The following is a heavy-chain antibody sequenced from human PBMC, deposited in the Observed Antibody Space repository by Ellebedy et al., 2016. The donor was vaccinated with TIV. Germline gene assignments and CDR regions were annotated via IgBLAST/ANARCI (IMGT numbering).Heavy chain of an antibody. D-gene: IGHD3-10*01. CDR3: ARGRTIFGLFDS. CDR2: IYDSETT. Sequence: MPSETLSLTCTVSGGSMKTHYWNWIRQSPGRGLEWIAYIYDSETTNSNPSLRSRVTVSVDTSKNQFSLRLSSVTAADTAVYYGARGRTIFGLFDSWGRGIRVTVSS. CDR1: GGSMKTHY. V-gene: IGHV4-59*11. J-gene: IGHJ4*02.